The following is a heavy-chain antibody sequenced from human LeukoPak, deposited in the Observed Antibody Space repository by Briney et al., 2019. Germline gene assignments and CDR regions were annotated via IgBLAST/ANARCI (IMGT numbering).Heavy chain of an antibody. J-gene: IGHJ5*02. CDR2: IIPIFGTA. CDR1: GGTFSSYA. V-gene: IGHV1-69*13. D-gene: IGHD5-12*01. CDR3: ARGCAEWLNWRSDWFDP. Sequence: GASVKVSCKASGGTFSSYAISWVRQAPGQGLEWMGGIIPIFGTANYAQKFQGRVTITADESTSTAYMELSSLRSEDTAVYYCARGCAEWLNWRSDWFDPWGQGTLVTVSS.